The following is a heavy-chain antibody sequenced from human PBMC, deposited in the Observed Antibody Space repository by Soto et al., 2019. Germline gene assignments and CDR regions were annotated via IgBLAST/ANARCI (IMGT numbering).Heavy chain of an antibody. CDR1: GGTFSSYA. J-gene: IGHJ4*02. D-gene: IGHD3-22*01. CDR2: IIPIFGTA. Sequence: QVQLVQSGAEVKKPGSSVKVSCKASGGTFSSYAISWVRQAPGQGLEWMGGIIPIFGTANYAQKFQGRVTITADESTSTAYMELSSLRSEDTAVYYCARGTEYYYDSSGYYYRDYFDYWGQGTLGTVSS. V-gene: IGHV1-69*01. CDR3: ARGTEYYYDSSGYYYRDYFDY.